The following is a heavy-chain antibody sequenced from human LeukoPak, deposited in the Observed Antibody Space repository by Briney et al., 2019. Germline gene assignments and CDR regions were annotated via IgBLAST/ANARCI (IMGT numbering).Heavy chain of an antibody. V-gene: IGHV4-34*01. CDR1: GGSFSAYY. Sequence: PSETLSLTCAVYGGSFSAYYWSWIRQPPGKGLEWIGKINHSGSTNYNPSLKSRVTISVDTSKNQFSLKQSSVTAADTAVYYCARVLDSSGYYYGLDPWGQGTLVTVSS. CDR3: ARVLDSSGYYYGLDP. D-gene: IGHD3-22*01. J-gene: IGHJ5*02. CDR2: INHSGST.